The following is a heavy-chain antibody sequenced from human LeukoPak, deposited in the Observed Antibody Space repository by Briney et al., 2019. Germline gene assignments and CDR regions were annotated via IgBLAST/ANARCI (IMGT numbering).Heavy chain of an antibody. J-gene: IGHJ4*02. CDR1: GFTVSSNY. D-gene: IGHD3-10*01. CDR3: ARDLWFGELGY. Sequence: PGGSLRLSCAASGFTVSSNYMSWVRQAPGKGLEWVSVIYSGGSTYYADSVKGRFTISRDNSKNTLYLQMNSLRAEDTAVYYCARDLWFGELGYWGQGTLVTVSS. CDR2: IYSGGST. V-gene: IGHV3-53*01.